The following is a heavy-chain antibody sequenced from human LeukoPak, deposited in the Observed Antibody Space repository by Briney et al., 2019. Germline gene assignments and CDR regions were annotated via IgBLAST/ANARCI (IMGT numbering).Heavy chain of an antibody. CDR1: GGSISYYY. J-gene: IGHJ4*02. V-gene: IGHV4-59*01. CDR3: AREGYSSSAPDY. CDR2: IYYSGST. D-gene: IGHD6-13*01. Sequence: SETLSLTCTVSGGSISYYYWSWIRQPPGKGLEWIGYIYYSGSTNYNPSLKSRVTISVDTSKNQFSLKLSSVTAADTAVYYCAREGYSSSAPDYWGQGTLVTVSS.